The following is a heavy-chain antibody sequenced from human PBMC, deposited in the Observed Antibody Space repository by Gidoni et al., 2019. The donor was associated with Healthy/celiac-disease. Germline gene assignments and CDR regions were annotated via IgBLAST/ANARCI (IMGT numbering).Heavy chain of an antibody. CDR1: GFTFSSYW. J-gene: IGHJ3*02. CDR2: INSDGSST. CDR3: ARGCSSTSCYAVDDAFDI. D-gene: IGHD2-2*01. V-gene: IGHV3-74*01. Sequence: EVQLVESGGGLVQPGGSLRLSCAASGFTFSSYWMQWVGQAPGKGLVWVSRINSDGSSTSYADSVKGRFNIARDNAKNTLYLQMNSLRAEDTAVYYCARGCSSTSCYAVDDAFDIWGQGTMVTVSS.